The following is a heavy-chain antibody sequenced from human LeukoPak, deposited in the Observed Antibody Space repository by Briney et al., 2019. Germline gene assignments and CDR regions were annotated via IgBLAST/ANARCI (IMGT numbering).Heavy chain of an antibody. V-gene: IGHV3-64*01. Sequence: GGSLRLSCAASGFTFSSYAMHWVRQAPGKGLEYVSAISSNGGNTYYANSVKGRFTISRDNSKNTLYLQMGSLRAEDMAVYYCARDLVGGYSSGGSCAIHYYYYGMDVWGQGTTVTVSS. CDR1: GFTFSSYA. CDR2: ISSNGGNT. D-gene: IGHD2-15*01. CDR3: ARDLVGGYSSGGSCAIHYYYYGMDV. J-gene: IGHJ6*02.